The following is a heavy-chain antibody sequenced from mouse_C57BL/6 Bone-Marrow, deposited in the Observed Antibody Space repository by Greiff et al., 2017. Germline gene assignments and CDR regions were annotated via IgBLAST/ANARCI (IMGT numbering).Heavy chain of an antibody. CDR2: IHPSDSDT. Sequence: QVQLQQPGAELVKPGASVKVSCTASGYTFTSYWMHWVQQRPGKGLEWIGRIHPSDSDTNYTQKFKGKATLTVDKSSSTAYMQVSSLTSEDSAVYYCAIQMYYYGRRPWFAYGGRGTLVTVSA. V-gene: IGHV1-74*01. CDR1: GYTFTSYW. D-gene: IGHD1-1*01. J-gene: IGHJ3*01. CDR3: AIQMYYYGRRPWFAY.